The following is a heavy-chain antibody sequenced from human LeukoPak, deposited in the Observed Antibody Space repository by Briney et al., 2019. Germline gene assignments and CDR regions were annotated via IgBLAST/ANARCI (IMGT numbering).Heavy chain of an antibody. CDR3: ARSDGSGVLDY. Sequence: PGGSLRLSCAAPGFTVSSNYMSWVRKAPGKGLEWVAVIYSGGSTYYADSVKGRFTISRDNSKNTLYLQMNSLRAEDTAVYYCARSDGSGVLDYWGQGTLVTVSS. D-gene: IGHD3-10*01. CDR2: IYSGGST. CDR1: GFTVSSNY. J-gene: IGHJ4*02. V-gene: IGHV3-53*01.